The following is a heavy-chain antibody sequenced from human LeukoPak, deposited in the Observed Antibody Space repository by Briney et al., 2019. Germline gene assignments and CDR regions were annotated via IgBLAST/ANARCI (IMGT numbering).Heavy chain of an antibody. Sequence: ASVKVSCKASGYTFSGYYMHWVRQAPGQGLEWMGWINPNSGGTNYAQKFQGRVTMTRDTSISTAYMELSRLRSDDTAVYYCAREGGLNYYDSSGYYYVYWGQGTLVTVSS. CDR1: GYTFSGYY. CDR2: INPNSGGT. D-gene: IGHD3-22*01. J-gene: IGHJ4*02. CDR3: AREGGLNYYDSSGYYYVY. V-gene: IGHV1-2*02.